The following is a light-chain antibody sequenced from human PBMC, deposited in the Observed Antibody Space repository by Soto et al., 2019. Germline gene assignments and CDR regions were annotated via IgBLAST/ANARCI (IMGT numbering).Light chain of an antibody. CDR1: QTVTTSQ. Sequence: EVVLTQSPGTLSLSPGERATLSCRASQTVTTSQLTWFQQKPGQAPRLLIYAASIWAAGIPGGVSGSGSGTDCTLPVSRLEPEDVAVYCCQQYGSAPFTFGGGTKVEIK. CDR3: QQYGSAPFT. CDR2: AAS. J-gene: IGKJ4*01. V-gene: IGKV3-20*01.